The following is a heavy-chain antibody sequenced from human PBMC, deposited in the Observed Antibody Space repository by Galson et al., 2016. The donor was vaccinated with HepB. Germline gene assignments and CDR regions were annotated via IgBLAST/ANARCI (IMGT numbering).Heavy chain of an antibody. CDR3: ASSGDYQVWNFDL. J-gene: IGHJ2*01. CDR1: DGSISSYY. D-gene: IGHD4-17*01. Sequence: SETLSLTCSVSDGSISSYYWSWIRQPAGKGLEWIGRIFPSGTTTYKSSLRSRVTMSVDTSNNQLSLKLRSVTAADTAVYFCASSGDYQVWNFDLWGRGTLVTVSS. V-gene: IGHV4-4*07. CDR2: IFPSGTT.